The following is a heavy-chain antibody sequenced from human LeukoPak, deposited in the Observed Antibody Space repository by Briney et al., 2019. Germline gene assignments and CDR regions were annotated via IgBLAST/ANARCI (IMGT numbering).Heavy chain of an antibody. Sequence: SQTLSLTCAISGDSVSSNSAAWNWIRQSPSRGLEWLGRTYYRSKWYNDYAVSVKSRITINPDTSKNQFSLQLNSVTPEDTAVYYCARDGELTAQYYYYGMDAWGQGTTVTVSS. CDR2: TYYRSKWYN. CDR1: GDSVSSNSAA. J-gene: IGHJ6*02. D-gene: IGHD1-1*01. CDR3: ARDGELTAQYYYYGMDA. V-gene: IGHV6-1*01.